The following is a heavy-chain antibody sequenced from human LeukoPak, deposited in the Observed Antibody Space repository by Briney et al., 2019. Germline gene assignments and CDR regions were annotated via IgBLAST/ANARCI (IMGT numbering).Heavy chain of an antibody. CDR2: ISWNSGSI. D-gene: IGHD5-18*01. CDR1: GFTFSSYG. CDR3: AKDLGSYGLNYFDY. Sequence: GGSLRLSCAASGFTFSSYGMHWVRQAPGKGLEWVSGISWNSGSIGYADSVKGRFTISRDNAKNSLYLQMNSLRAEDTALYYCAKDLGSYGLNYFDYWGRGTLVTVSS. J-gene: IGHJ4*02. V-gene: IGHV3-9*01.